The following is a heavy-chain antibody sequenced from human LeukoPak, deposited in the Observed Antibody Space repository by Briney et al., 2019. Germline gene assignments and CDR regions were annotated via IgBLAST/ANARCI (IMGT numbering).Heavy chain of an antibody. D-gene: IGHD7-27*01. CDR3: ARDINWVGGY. J-gene: IGHJ4*02. V-gene: IGHV3-48*03. CDR1: GFTFSSYE. CDR2: ISSSDNTI. Sequence: QPGGSLRLSCAASGFTFSSYEMNWVRQAPGKGLEWVSYISSSDNTIHYADSVKGRFTISRDNAKNSLYLQVNSLRAEDTAVYYCARDINWVGGYWGQGTLVTVSS.